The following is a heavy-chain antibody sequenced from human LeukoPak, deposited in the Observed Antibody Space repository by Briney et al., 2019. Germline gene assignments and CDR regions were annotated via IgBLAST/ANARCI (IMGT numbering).Heavy chain of an antibody. CDR3: AGTLPDYGDYVSLIYFDY. D-gene: IGHD4-17*01. J-gene: IGHJ4*02. CDR2: IYYSGST. V-gene: IGHV4-59*01. CDR1: GGSISSYY. Sequence: SETLSLTCTVSGGSISSYYWSWIRQPPGKGLEWIGYIYYSGSTNYNPSLKSRVTISVDTSKNQFSLKLSSVTAADTAVYYCAGTLPDYGDYVSLIYFDYWGQGTLVTVSS.